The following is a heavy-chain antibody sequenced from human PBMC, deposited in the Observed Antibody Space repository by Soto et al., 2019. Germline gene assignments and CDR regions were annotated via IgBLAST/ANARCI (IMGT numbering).Heavy chain of an antibody. Sequence: QVQLQESGPGLVRPSETLSLTCTVSGGSISGYYWSWIRQPPGKGLEWIGYIYYSGTTSYNPSLNSRVTMSVATSKNQFSLKLNSVTAADTAVYYCAGEPYYGSGATVVAYWGQGTLVTVSS. D-gene: IGHD3-10*01. J-gene: IGHJ4*02. CDR2: IYYSGTT. CDR3: AGEPYYGSGATVVAY. V-gene: IGHV4-59*01. CDR1: GGSISGYY.